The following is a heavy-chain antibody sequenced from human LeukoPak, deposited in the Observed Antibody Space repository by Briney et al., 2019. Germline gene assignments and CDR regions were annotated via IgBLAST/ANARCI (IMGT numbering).Heavy chain of an antibody. D-gene: IGHD3-16*01. CDR1: GFSFSNYW. Sequence: GGSLRLSCAASGFSFSNYWMSWVRQAPGKGLEWVANIKHDGSEKDYVDSVKGRFTISRDNAQSSLNLQMNSLRAEDMAVYYCARDGVADFWVSYGTYNYYYYMDVWGKGTAVAVSS. CDR2: IKHDGSEK. J-gene: IGHJ6*03. CDR3: ARDGVADFWVSYGTYNYYYYMDV. V-gene: IGHV3-7*01.